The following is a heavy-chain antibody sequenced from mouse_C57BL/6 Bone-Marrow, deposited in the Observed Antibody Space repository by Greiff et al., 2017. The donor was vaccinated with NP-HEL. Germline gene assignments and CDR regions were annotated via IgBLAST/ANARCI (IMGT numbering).Heavy chain of an antibody. D-gene: IGHD1-1*01. J-gene: IGHJ3*01. CDR3: ARDGGSSYGFAY. CDR2: ISDGGSYA. Sequence: EVHLVESGGGLVKPGGSLKLSCAASGFTFSSYAMSWVRQTQEKRLEWVATISDGGSYAYYPDHVKGRFTISRDNAKNNRYLQMSHLKSEDTAMYYCARDGGSSYGFAYWGQGTLVTVSA. V-gene: IGHV5-4*01. CDR1: GFTFSSYA.